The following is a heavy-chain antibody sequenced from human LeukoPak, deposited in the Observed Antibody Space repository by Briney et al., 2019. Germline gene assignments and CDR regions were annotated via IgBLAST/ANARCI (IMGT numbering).Heavy chain of an antibody. CDR1: GYTFTGYY. CDR2: INPNSGGT. Sequence: GASVKVSCKAPGYTFTGYYMHWVRQAPGQGLEWMGWINPNSGGTNYAQKFQGRVTMTRDTSISTAYMELSRLRSDDTAVYYCARDRADYGDRFDYWGQGTLVTVSS. D-gene: IGHD4-17*01. J-gene: IGHJ4*02. V-gene: IGHV1-2*02. CDR3: ARDRADYGDRFDY.